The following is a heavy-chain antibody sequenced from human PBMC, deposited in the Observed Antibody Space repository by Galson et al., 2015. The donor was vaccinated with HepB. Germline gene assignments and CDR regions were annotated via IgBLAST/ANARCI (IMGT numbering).Heavy chain of an antibody. D-gene: IGHD6-19*01. J-gene: IGHJ4*02. CDR2: IRSKANSYAT. CDR3: TTLYSSGWYFYFDY. CDR1: GFTFSGSA. V-gene: IGHV3-73*01. Sequence: SLRLSCAASGFTFSGSAMHWVRQASGKGLEWVGRIRSKANSYATAYAASVKGRFTISRDDSKNTAYLQMNSLKTEDTAVYYCTTLYSSGWYFYFDYWGQGTLVTVSS.